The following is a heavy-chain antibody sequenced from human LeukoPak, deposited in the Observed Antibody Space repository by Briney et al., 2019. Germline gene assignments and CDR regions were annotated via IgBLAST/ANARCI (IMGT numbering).Heavy chain of an antibody. V-gene: IGHV1-2*02. CDR1: GYTFTGYY. D-gene: IGHD3-22*01. J-gene: IGHJ4*02. Sequence: ASVKVSCKASGYTFTGYYMHWVRQAPGQGLEWMGWINPNSGGTNYAQKFQGRVTMTRDTFISTAYMELSRLRSDDTAVYYCARTNTYYYDSSGYYHQDPFDYWGQGTLVTVSS. CDR2: INPNSGGT. CDR3: ARTNTYYYDSSGYYHQDPFDY.